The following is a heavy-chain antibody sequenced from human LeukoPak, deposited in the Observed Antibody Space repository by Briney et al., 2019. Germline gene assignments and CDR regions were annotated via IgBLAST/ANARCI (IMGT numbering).Heavy chain of an antibody. D-gene: IGHD3-10*01. CDR2: INPGGDNT. J-gene: IGHJ4*02. CDR3: AREEYGSGSSIKGSFDY. Sequence: ASVKVSCKASGYTFTKSYIHWVRQAPGQRLEWMGLINPGGDNTKYAQNFQGRVTMTSDTSARTVYMELSRLRSDDTAVYYCAREEYGSGSSIKGSFDYWGQGTLVTVSS. CDR1: GYTFTKSY. V-gene: IGHV1-46*01.